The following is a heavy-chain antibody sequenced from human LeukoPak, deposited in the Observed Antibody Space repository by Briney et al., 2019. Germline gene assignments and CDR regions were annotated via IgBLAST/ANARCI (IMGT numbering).Heavy chain of an antibody. V-gene: IGHV1-2*02. CDR3: ARDLDPHYYDGSGYVY. J-gene: IGHJ4*02. D-gene: IGHD3-22*01. CDR2: INPNRGGT. Sequence: ASVKVSCKPSGDTFTGSYMHWVRHAPEQGLEWMGWINPNRGGTKYAQKWQGRVTMTRDTSISTAYMELSRLRSDDTAVYYCARDLDPHYYDGSGYVYWGQGTLVTVSS. CDR1: GDTFTGSY.